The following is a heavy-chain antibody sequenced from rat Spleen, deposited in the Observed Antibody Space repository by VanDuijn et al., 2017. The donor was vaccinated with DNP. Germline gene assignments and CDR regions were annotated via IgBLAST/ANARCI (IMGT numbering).Heavy chain of an antibody. Sequence: EVQLVESGGGLVQPGRSLKLSCAVSGLTFSNYGMHWIRQAPTKGLEWVASISPSGGSTYYRDSVKGRFTVSRDNAKSTLYLQMDSLRSEDTATYYCARDEGSYYYAMDAWGQGTSVTVSS. CDR3: ARDEGSYYYAMDA. J-gene: IGHJ4*01. V-gene: IGHV5-19*01. CDR1: GLTFSNYG. CDR2: ISPSGGST. D-gene: IGHD1-11*01.